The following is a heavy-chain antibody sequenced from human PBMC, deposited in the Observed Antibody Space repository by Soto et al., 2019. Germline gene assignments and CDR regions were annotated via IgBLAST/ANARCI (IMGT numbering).Heavy chain of an antibody. CDR1: GGSFSGYY. V-gene: IGHV4-34*01. Sequence: QVQLQQWGAGLLKPSETLSLTCAVYGGSFSGYYWSWIRQPPGKGLEWIGQINHSGSSNYNPSLKRRLTISIDTSKKQFSLRLTSVTAADTAVYYCARRWEVLGNFDLWGRGTLVTVSS. CDR2: INHSGSS. J-gene: IGHJ2*01. CDR3: ARRWEVLGNFDL. D-gene: IGHD1-26*01.